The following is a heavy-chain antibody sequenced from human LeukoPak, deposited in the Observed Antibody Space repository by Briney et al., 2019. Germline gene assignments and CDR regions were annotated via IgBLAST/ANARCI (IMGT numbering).Heavy chain of an antibody. CDR2: IYTSGST. CDR3: ARAAFYDILIAFDP. J-gene: IGHJ5*02. V-gene: IGHV4-4*07. CDR1: GGSISSYY. D-gene: IGHD3-9*01. Sequence: SETLSLTCTVSGGSISSYYWSWIRQPAGKGLESIGRIYTSGSTNYNPSLKSRVTISVDTSKNQFSLKLSSVTAADTAVYYCARAAFYDILIAFDPWGQGTLVTVSS.